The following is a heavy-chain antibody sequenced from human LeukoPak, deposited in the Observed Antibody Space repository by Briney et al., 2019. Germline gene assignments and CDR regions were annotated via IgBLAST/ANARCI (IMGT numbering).Heavy chain of an antibody. CDR3: ARAGATMFDYFDY. J-gene: IGHJ4*02. CDR1: GFTFSSYW. D-gene: IGHD3-10*02. V-gene: IGHV3-7*01. Sequence: GGSLRLSCAASGFTFSSYWMSWVRQAPGKGLEWVANIKQDGSEKYYVDSVKGRFTISRDNAKNSLYLQMNSLRAEDTAVYYCARAGATMFDYFDYWGQGTLVTVSS. CDR2: IKQDGSEK.